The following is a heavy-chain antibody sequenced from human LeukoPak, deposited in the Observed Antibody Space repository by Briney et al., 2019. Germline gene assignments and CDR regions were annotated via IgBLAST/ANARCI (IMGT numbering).Heavy chain of an antibody. V-gene: IGHV1-18*01. Sequence: ASVKVSCKASGYTLSNCGISWVRQAPGQGLEWLAWIIVGNGDRNYAQNFQDRVTVTADTSTSTAYMELRSLRSDDTAVYYCAKDCNWNVDHWGQGTLVTVSS. CDR2: IIVGNGDR. CDR1: GYTLSNCG. D-gene: IGHD1-20*01. CDR3: AKDCNWNVDH. J-gene: IGHJ4*02.